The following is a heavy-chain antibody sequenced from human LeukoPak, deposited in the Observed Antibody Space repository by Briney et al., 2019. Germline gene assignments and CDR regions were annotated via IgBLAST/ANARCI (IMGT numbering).Heavy chain of an antibody. V-gene: IGHV3-66*01. D-gene: IGHD2-15*01. Sequence: GGSLRLSCAASEFSVGSNYMTWVRQAPGKGLEWVSLIYSGGSTYYADSVKGRFTISRDDSKNTAYLQMNSLKTEDTAVYYCTSTLYCSGGSCRDYWGQGTLVTVSS. CDR2: IYSGGST. J-gene: IGHJ4*02. CDR1: EFSVGSNY. CDR3: TSTLYCSGGSCRDY.